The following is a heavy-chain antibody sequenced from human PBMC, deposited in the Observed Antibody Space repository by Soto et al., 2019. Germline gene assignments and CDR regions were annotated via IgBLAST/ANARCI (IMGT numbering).Heavy chain of an antibody. D-gene: IGHD5-12*01. Sequence: DVHLLESGGGLVQPGGSLRLSCVASGYNFGSYAMMWVRQAPEKGLEWISTIGGGGIGSYYADSGKGRLTIPRDNSKNTVYLKMNSLRAEDKGVYYCAKDPRVDLRGVDSWGQGTQVTVSS. CDR1: GYNFGSYA. CDR3: AKDPRVDLRGVDS. V-gene: IGHV3-23*01. J-gene: IGHJ4*02. CDR2: IGGGGIGS.